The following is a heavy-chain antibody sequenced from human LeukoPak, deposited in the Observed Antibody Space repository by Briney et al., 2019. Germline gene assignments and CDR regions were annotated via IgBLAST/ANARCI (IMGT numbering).Heavy chain of an antibody. V-gene: IGHV3-30-3*01. J-gene: IGHJ6*04. Sequence: GGSLRLSCAASGFTFSSYAMHWVRQAPGKGLEWVAVISYDGSNKYYADSVKGRFTISRDNSKNTLYLQMNSLRAEDTAVYYCARGDDFWSGPVRVWGKGTTVTVSS. D-gene: IGHD3-3*01. CDR3: ARGDDFWSGPVRV. CDR2: ISYDGSNK. CDR1: GFTFSSYA.